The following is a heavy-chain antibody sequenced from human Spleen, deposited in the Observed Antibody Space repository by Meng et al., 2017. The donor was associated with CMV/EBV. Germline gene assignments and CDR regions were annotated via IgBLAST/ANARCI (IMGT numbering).Heavy chain of an antibody. V-gene: IGHV3-30*04. J-gene: IGHJ4*02. CDR1: GLTFNNYA. CDR2: ISYDGHNE. CDR3: ARDETYSRLAF. D-gene: IGHD6-13*01. Sequence: GESLKISCAASGLTFNNYAMHWVRQAPGRGLEWVALISYDGHNEYYPDSVKGRFTISRDNSKNTLYLQMNSLRPEDTAVYYCARDETYSRLAFWGQGTLVTVSS.